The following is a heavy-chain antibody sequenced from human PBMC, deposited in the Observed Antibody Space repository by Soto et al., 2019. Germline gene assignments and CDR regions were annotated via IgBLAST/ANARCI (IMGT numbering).Heavy chain of an antibody. CDR3: ARDGSGYDRFDY. J-gene: IGHJ4*02. CDR1: GFTLSSYW. D-gene: IGHD5-12*01. V-gene: IGHV3-7*03. CDR2: IKQDGSEK. Sequence: PGGSLRLSCAASGFTLSSYWMSWVRQAPGKGLEWVANIKQDGSEKYYVDSVKGRFTISRDNAKNSLYLQMNSLRAEDTAVYYCARDGSGYDRFDYWGQGTLVTVSS.